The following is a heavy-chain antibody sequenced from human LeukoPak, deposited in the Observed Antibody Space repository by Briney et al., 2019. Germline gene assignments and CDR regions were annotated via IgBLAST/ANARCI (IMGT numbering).Heavy chain of an antibody. V-gene: IGHV3-23*01. CDR2: ISGSGGST. D-gene: IGHD5-12*01. CDR3: AKDSRWLRSHSDY. CDR1: GFTFSSYA. Sequence: RGSLRLSCAASGFTFSSYAMSWVRQAPGKGLEWVSAISGSGGSTYYADSVKGRFTISRDNSKNTLYLQMNSLRTEDTAVYYCAKDSRWLRSHSDYWGQGTLVTIS. J-gene: IGHJ4*02.